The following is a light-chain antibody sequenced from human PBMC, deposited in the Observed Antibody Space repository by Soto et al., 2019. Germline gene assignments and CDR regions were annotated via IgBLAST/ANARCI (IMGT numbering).Light chain of an antibody. CDR2: EVS. V-gene: IGLV2-8*01. J-gene: IGLJ2*01. CDR1: SSDVGGYNY. Sequence: QSALTQPPSASGSPGQSVTISCTGTSSDVGGYNYVSWYQQHPGNAPKPLIYEVSERPSGVPDRFSGSKSGNTASLTVSGLRAEDEADYYCSSYAGSNNLVFGGGTKVTVL. CDR3: SSYAGSNNLV.